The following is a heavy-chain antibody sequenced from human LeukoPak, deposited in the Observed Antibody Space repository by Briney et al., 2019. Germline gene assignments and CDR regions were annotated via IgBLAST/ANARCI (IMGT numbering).Heavy chain of an antibody. Sequence: GESLKISCKGSGYTFTSYWIGWVRQMPGKGLEWMGIIYPGDSDTKYSPSFQGQVTISADKSISTAYLLWSSLKASDTAMYYCASLFRDDVFDIWGQGTMVTVSS. CDR3: ASLFRDDVFDI. V-gene: IGHV5-51*01. CDR2: IYPGDSDT. D-gene: IGHD3-10*01. J-gene: IGHJ3*02. CDR1: GYTFTSYW.